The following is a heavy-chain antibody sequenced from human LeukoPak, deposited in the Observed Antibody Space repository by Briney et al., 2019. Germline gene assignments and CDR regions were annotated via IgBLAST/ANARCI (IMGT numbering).Heavy chain of an antibody. J-gene: IGHJ5*02. CDR3: ARESVLRFLEWLPINWFDP. Sequence: SETLSLTCTVSGGSMIDYYWSWIRQPPGKGLEWIGYIFHSGRTNYNPSLKSRVTISVDTSKNQFSLKLSSVTAADTAVYYCARESVLRFLEWLPINWFDPWGQGTLVTVSS. CDR2: IFHSGRT. V-gene: IGHV4-59*12. D-gene: IGHD3-3*01. CDR1: GGSMIDYY.